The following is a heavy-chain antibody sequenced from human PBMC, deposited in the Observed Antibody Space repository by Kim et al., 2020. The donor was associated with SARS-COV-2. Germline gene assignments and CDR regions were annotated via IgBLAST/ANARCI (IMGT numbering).Heavy chain of an antibody. CDR2: ISAYNGNT. Sequence: ASVKVSCKASGYTFTSYGISWVRQAPGQGLEWMGWISAYNGNTNYAQKLQGRDTMTTDTSTSTAYMELRSLRSDDTAVYYCARWKIRFLEWPPRANYYYYMDVWGKGTTVTVSS. J-gene: IGHJ6*03. D-gene: IGHD3-3*01. CDR1: GYTFTSYG. V-gene: IGHV1-18*01. CDR3: ARWKIRFLEWPPRANYYYYMDV.